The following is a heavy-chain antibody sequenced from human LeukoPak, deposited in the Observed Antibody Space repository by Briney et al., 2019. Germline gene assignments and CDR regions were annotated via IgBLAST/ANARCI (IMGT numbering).Heavy chain of an antibody. CDR3: ADRGGYDAFDI. D-gene: IGHD2-15*01. J-gene: IGHJ3*02. Sequence: SETLSLTCTVSGGSISSYYWSWIQQPPGKGLEWIGYIYYSGSTNYNPSLKSRVTISVDTSKNQFSLKLTSVTAADTAVYYCADRGGYDAFDIWGQGTVVTVSS. CDR1: GGSISSYY. CDR2: IYYSGST. V-gene: IGHV4-59*12.